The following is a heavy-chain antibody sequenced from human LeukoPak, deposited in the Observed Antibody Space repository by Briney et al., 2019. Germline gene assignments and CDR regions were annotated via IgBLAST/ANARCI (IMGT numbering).Heavy chain of an antibody. J-gene: IGHJ4*02. CDR2: MNPNSGNT. CDR3: ARLQTYYYDSSGYARDY. CDR1: GYTFTSYD. D-gene: IGHD3-22*01. V-gene: IGHV1-8*01. Sequence: ASVKVSCKASGYTFTSYDINWVRQATGQGLEWMGWMNPNSGNTGYAQKFQGRVTMTRNTSISTAYMELSSLRSEDTAVYYWARLQTYYYDSSGYARDYWGQGTLVTVSS.